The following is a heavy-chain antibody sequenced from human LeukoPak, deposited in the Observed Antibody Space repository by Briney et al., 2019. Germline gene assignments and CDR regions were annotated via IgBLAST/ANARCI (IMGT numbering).Heavy chain of an antibody. D-gene: IGHD6-13*01. Sequence: GGSLRLSCAASGFTFSSYAMSWVRQAPGKGLEWVSAIRGSGGSTYYADSVKGPFTISRDNSKNTLYLQMNSLRAEDTAVYYCAKDGAPGYSSSWYVDYWGQGTLVTVSS. CDR2: IRGSGGST. CDR1: GFTFSSYA. J-gene: IGHJ4*02. CDR3: AKDGAPGYSSSWYVDY. V-gene: IGHV3-23*01.